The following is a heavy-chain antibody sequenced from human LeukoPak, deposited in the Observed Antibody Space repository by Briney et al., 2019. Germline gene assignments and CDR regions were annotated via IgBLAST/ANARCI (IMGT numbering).Heavy chain of an antibody. J-gene: IGHJ6*02. Sequence: GGSLRLSCAASRFTFSNYVMGWVRQAPGKGLECVSAISGGGRSTYYADSVKGRFTISREDSKNTLYLQMNSLRAEDTAIYYCARVSGRIQAWPQPFGDGMDVWGQGTTVTVSS. CDR3: ARVSGRIQAWPQPFGDGMDV. CDR2: ISGGGRST. D-gene: IGHD3-10*01. V-gene: IGHV3-23*01. CDR1: RFTFSNYV.